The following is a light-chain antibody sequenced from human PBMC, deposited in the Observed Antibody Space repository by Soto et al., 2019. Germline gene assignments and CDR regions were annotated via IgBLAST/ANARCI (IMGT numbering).Light chain of an antibody. J-gene: IGLJ2*01. CDR3: SSYAGSNRV. Sequence: QPVLTQPPSASGSPGQSVTISCTGTSSDVGGYNYVSWYQQHPGKAPKLMIYEVSKRPSGVPDRFPGSKSGNTASLTVSGLQAEDEADYYCSSYAGSNRVFGGGTKLTVL. CDR1: SSDVGGYNY. CDR2: EVS. V-gene: IGLV2-8*01.